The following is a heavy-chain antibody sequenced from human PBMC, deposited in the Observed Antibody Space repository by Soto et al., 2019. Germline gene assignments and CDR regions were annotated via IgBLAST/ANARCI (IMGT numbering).Heavy chain of an antibody. CDR1: GFSLSTSGVG. D-gene: IGHD3-3*01. Sequence: GSGPTLVNPTQTLTLTCTFSGFSLSTSGVGVSWIRQPPGKALEWLAHIFSNDEKSYSTSLKSRLTISKDTSKSQVVLTMTNMDPVDTATYYCARIHYYFWSVYPQYYFDYWGQGTLVTVSS. J-gene: IGHJ4*02. V-gene: IGHV2-26*01. CDR3: ARIHYYFWSVYPQYYFDY. CDR2: IFSNDEK.